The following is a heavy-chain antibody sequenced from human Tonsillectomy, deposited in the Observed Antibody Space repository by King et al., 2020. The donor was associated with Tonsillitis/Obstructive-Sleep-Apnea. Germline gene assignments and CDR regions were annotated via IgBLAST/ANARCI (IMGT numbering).Heavy chain of an antibody. CDR2: TKNNANSYTT. D-gene: IGHD6-13*01. J-gene: IGHJ6*02. V-gene: IGHV3-72*01. Sequence: DVQLVESGGGLVQPGGSLRLSCAASGFTFSDHYMDWVRQAPGKGLEWVGRTKNNANSYTTEYAASVKGRFTISRDDSKNSVYLQMNSLKTEDTAVYYCARGGIADYYYGLDVWGQGTTVTVSS. CDR3: ARGGIADYYYGLDV. CDR1: GFTFSDHY.